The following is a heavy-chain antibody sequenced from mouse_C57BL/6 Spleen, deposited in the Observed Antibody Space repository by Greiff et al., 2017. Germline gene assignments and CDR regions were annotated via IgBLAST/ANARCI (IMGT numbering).Heavy chain of an antibody. J-gene: IGHJ4*01. V-gene: IGHV1-19*01. CDR2: INPYNGGT. CDR1: GYTFTDYY. Sequence: EVQLQQSGPVLVKPGASVKMSCKASGYTFTDYYMNWVKQSHGKSLEWIGVINPYNGGTSYNQKFKGKATLTVDKSSSTAYMELNSLTSEDSAVYYCASQERKAMDYWGQGTSGTVSS. D-gene: IGHD3-2*02. CDR3: ASQERKAMDY.